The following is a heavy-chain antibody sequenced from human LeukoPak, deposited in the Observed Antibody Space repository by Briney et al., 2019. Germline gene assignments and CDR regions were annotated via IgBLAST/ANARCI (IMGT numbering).Heavy chain of an antibody. CDR2: TNYRSKWYN. V-gene: IGHV6-1*01. J-gene: IGHJ4*02. Sequence: SQTLSLTCAISGDSVSSNSFAWHWTRQSPSRGVEWLGRTNYRSKWYNDYAESVKSRISITPDTAKNQLSLQLNFVTPEDTAAYYCAREGPGYDYWGQGTLVTVSS. CDR1: GDSVSSNSFA. D-gene: IGHD6-13*01. CDR3: AREGPGYDY.